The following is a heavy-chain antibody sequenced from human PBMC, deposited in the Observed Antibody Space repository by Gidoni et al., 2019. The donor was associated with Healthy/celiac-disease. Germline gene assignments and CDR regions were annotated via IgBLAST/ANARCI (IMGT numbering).Heavy chain of an antibody. CDR1: GGSISSSNW. J-gene: IGHJ6*03. D-gene: IGHD1-7*01. Sequence: QVQLQESGPGLVKPSGTLSLTCAVSGGSISSSNWWSWVRQPPGKGLEWIGEIYHSGSTNYNPSLKSRVTISVDKSKNQFSLKLSSVTAADTAVYYCARVNNWNYHPIYYYYYYMDVWGKGTTVTVSS. V-gene: IGHV4-4*02. CDR3: ARVNNWNYHPIYYYYYYMDV. CDR2: IYHSGST.